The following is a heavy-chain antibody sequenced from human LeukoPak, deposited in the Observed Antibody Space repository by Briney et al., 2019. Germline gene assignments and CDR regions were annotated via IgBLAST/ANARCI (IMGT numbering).Heavy chain of an antibody. CDR1: GDSVSSNSAA. J-gene: IGHJ5*02. V-gene: IGHV6-1*01. CDR2: TSYRSKWYT. CDR3: TREIVGATFWFDP. D-gene: IGHD1-26*01. Sequence: SQTLSLTCAISGDSVSSNSAAWNWIRQSPSRGLEWLGRTSYRSKWYTEYALSVKSRITINPDTAKNRFSLHLSSVTPEDTAVCYCTREIVGATFWFDPWGQGTLVTVSS.